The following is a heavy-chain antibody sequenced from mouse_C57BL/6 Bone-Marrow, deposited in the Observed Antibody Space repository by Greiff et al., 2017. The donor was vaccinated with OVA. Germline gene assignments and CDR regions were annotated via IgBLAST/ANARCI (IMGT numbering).Heavy chain of an antibody. Sequence: QVQLQQSGPELVKPGASVKISCKASGYAFSSSWMNWVKQRPGKGLEWIGRIYPGDGDTNYNGKFKGKATLTADKSSSTAYMQLSSLTSEGSAVYVCARDRYYGSSYDAMEGWGKGTSVTVAS. J-gene: IGHJ4*01. CDR1: GYAFSSSW. D-gene: IGHD1-1*01. CDR3: ARDRYYGSSYDAMEG. CDR2: IYPGDGDT. V-gene: IGHV1-82*01.